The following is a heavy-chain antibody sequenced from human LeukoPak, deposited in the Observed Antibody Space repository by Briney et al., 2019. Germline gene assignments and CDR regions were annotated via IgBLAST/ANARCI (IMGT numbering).Heavy chain of an antibody. CDR1: GFTFGIYW. CDR2: IKQDGSEK. J-gene: IGHJ4*02. D-gene: IGHD4/OR15-4a*01. CDR3: ARTRADDY. V-gene: IGHV3-7*01. Sequence: GGSQRLSCAASGFTFGIYWMSWVRQAPGKGLEWVANIKQDGSEKYYVDSVKGRFTISRDNAKNSLYLQMNSLRAEDTAVYYCARTRADDYWGQGTLVTVSS.